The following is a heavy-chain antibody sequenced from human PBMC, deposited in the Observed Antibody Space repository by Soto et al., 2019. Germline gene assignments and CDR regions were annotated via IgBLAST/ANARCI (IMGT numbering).Heavy chain of an antibody. D-gene: IGHD3-10*01. CDR1: GFTFSSYW. V-gene: IGHV3-7*03. J-gene: IGHJ4*02. Sequence: GGSLRLSCAASGFTFSSYWMSWVRQAPGKGLEWVANIKQDGSEKYYVDSVKGRFTISRDNAKNSLYLQMNSLRAEDTAVFYCARHYFGSGNSCFDYWGQGTLVTVSS. CDR3: ARHYFGSGNSCFDY. CDR2: IKQDGSEK.